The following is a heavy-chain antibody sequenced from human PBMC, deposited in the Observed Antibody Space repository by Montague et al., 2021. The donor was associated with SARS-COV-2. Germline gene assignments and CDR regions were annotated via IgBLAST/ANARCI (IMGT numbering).Heavy chain of an antibody. Sequence: CAISGDSVSSNSLSWDRHRHSPSRRLERLGRPYYGSKWSNEYALSVKSRITITPDTSKNQLSLQLTSVTPEDTAVYYCTRAVWGVQDYWGQGSLVTVSS. J-gene: IGHJ4*02. CDR1: GDSVSSNSLS. V-gene: IGHV6-1*01. CDR3: TRAVWGVQDY. CDR2: PYYGSKWSN. D-gene: IGHD3-10*01.